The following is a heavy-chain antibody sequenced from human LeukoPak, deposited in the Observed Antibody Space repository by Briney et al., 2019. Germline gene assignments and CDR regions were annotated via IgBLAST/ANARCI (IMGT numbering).Heavy chain of an antibody. Sequence: PSETLSLTCTVSGGSISSSSYYWSWIRQPPGKGLEWIGYINYSGNTNYNPSLKSRVTISVDMSKNQFPLKLRSVTAADTAVYYCARHKRGSQMAPRDAFDMWGQGTMVTVSS. J-gene: IGHJ3*02. CDR2: INYSGNT. CDR3: ARHKRGSQMAPRDAFDM. CDR1: GGSISSSSYY. V-gene: IGHV4-61*01. D-gene: IGHD5-12*01.